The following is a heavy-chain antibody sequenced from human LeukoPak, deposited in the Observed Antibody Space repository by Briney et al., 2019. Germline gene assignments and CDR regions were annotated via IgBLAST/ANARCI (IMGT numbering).Heavy chain of an antibody. CDR3: ARDIVVVPAHDAFDI. CDR1: GYTFTSYG. CDR2: ISAYNGNT. V-gene: IGHV1-18*01. J-gene: IGHJ3*02. D-gene: IGHD2-2*01. Sequence: ASVKVSCKASGYTFTSYGISWVRQAPGQGLEWMGWISAYNGNTNYAQKLQGRVTMTTDTSTSTAYMELRSLRSDDTAVYYCARDIVVVPAHDAFDIWGQGTMVTVSS.